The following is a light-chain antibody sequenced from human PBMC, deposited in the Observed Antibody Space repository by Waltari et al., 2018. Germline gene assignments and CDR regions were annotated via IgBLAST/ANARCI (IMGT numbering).Light chain of an antibody. V-gene: IGLV3-25*03. J-gene: IGLJ2*01. CDR2: KGP. CDR1: ALPKQY. Sequence: SYELTQPPSVSVSPGQTARITCSGDALPKQYAFWYQQKPGQAPVLVTYKGPERPSWIPDRFSGSSSGTTVTLTISGGQAEDEADYYCQSGDSTSTHVVFGGGTKLTVL. CDR3: QSGDSTSTHVV.